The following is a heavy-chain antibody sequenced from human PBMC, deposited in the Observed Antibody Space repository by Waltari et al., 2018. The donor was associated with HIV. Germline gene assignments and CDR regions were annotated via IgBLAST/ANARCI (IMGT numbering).Heavy chain of an antibody. CDR3: ARGGFYGSGSKVN. V-gene: IGHV3-7*04. CDR2: IKQDGSEK. CDR1: GFTFSSYW. J-gene: IGHJ4*02. Sequence: EVQLVESGGGLVQPGGSLRLSCAASGFTFSSYWMSWVRQVPGKGLEWVAKIKQDGSEKYYVDSVNGRFTISRDNAENSLYLQMNSLRAEDTAVYYCARGGFYGSGSKVNWGQGTLVTVSS. D-gene: IGHD3-10*01.